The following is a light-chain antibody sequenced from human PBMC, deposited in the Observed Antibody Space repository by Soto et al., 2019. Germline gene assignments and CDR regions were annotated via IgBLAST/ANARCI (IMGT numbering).Light chain of an antibody. V-gene: IGKV3-15*01. CDR1: QSIDND. CDR2: GAS. CDR3: QQYHRWPPLT. Sequence: EIVMTQSPATLSVSPGERATLSCRASQSIDNDLAWYQQKPGQAPRLLIYGASTRATGIPVRFSGSGSGTLFTLTINSLQSEDPAVYYCQQYHRWPPLTFGGGTKVEIK. J-gene: IGKJ4*01.